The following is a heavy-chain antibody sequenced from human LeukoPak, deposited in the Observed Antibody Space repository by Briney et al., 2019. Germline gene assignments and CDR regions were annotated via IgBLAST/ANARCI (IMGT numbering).Heavy chain of an antibody. Sequence: ASVKVSCKASGYRFASYGVSWVRQAPGQRLEWMGWISAYNGNTTFAQKVQGRVTMSTDTSTSTVYMELRSLRSDDTAVYYCARDLNYYDGSGYSERFDYWGQGTLVTVSS. D-gene: IGHD3-22*01. CDR1: GYRFASYG. J-gene: IGHJ4*02. CDR2: ISAYNGNT. CDR3: ARDLNYYDGSGYSERFDY. V-gene: IGHV1-18*01.